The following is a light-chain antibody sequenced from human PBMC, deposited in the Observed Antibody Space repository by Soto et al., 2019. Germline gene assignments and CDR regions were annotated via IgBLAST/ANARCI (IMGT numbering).Light chain of an antibody. J-gene: IGKJ1*01. V-gene: IGKV2D-29*01. CDR1: QSLLDSDGKTY. CDR2: EVS. CDR3: MQDSHIPRT. Sequence: IVLTQTPPSLSVTPGQPASISCKSSQSLLDSDGKTYLYWFFQKTGQPPQAPVYEVSKRFSRVRARLSGSGLATNFTLNISRVEAEDVWAYYYMQDSHIPRTFGQGTKVEIK.